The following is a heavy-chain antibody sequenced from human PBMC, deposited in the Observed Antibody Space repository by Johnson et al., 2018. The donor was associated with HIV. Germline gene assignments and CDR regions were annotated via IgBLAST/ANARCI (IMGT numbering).Heavy chain of an antibody. CDR2: ISGSGGST. V-gene: IGHV3-23*04. J-gene: IGHJ3*02. Sequence: VQLVESGGGLVQPGGSLRLSCAASGFTFSSYAMSCVRQAPGKGLEWVSAISGSGGSTYYADSVKGRFTISRDNSKNTLYLPMNSLRAEDTAVYYCAKSLLQFIPKDDAFDIWGQGTMVTVSS. CDR3: AKSLLQFIPKDDAFDI. D-gene: IGHD3-16*01. CDR1: GFTFSSYA.